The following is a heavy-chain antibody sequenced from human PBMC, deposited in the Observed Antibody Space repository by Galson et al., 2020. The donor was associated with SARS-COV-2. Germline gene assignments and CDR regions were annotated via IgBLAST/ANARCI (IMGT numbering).Heavy chain of an antibody. CDR2: ITSNGGAT. D-gene: IGHD1-1*01. CDR3: VKGLE. J-gene: IGHJ1*01. Sequence: GASLKISCSASGFIFSQHAMHWVRQAPGRGLEYLSAITSNGGATYYIDSVKGRFTIARDNYKNTLSLQMNSLTEEDTAVYYCVKGLEGGQGTLVTVSS. CDR1: GFIFSQHA. V-gene: IGHV3-64D*06.